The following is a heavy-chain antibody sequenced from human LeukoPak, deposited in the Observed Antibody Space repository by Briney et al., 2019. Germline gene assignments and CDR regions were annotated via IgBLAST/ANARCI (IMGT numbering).Heavy chain of an antibody. V-gene: IGHV3-23*01. J-gene: IGHJ4*02. CDR2: ISGSGGST. CDR1: GFTFSSYA. D-gene: IGHD3-22*01. CDR3: AKGDDSSGYYYWDYFDY. Sequence: GGSLRLSCAASGFTFSSYAMSWVRQAPGKGLEWVSAISGSGGSTYYADSVKGRFTISRDNSKNTLYLQMNSLRAEDTAVYYCAKGDDSSGYYYWDYFDYWGQGTLVTVSS.